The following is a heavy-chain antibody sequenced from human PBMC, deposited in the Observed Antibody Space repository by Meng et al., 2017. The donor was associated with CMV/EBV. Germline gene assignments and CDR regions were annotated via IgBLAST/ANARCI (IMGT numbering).Heavy chain of an antibody. V-gene: IGHV3-48*03. D-gene: IGHD3-3*01. J-gene: IGHJ3*02. CDR2: ISSSGSTI. CDR1: GFTFSSYE. Sequence: GESLKISCAASGFTFSSYEMNWVRQAPGKGLEWVSYISSSGSTIYYADSVKGRFTISRDNAKNSLYLQMNSLRAEDTAVYYCAREIVRSYYDFWSGYYSVPTGAFDIWGQGTMVTVS. CDR3: AREIVRSYYDFWSGYYSVPTGAFDI.